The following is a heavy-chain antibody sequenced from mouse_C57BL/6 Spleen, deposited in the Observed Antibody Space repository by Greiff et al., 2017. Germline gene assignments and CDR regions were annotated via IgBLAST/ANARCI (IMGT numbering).Heavy chain of an antibody. V-gene: IGHV1-64*01. Sequence: VQLQQPGAELVKPGASVKLSCKASGYTFTSYWMHWVKQRPGQGLEWIGMIHPNSGSTNYNEKFKSKATLTVDKSSITAYMQLSSLTSEDSAVYYCARSITTVVAPFAYWGQGTLVTVSA. CDR2: IHPNSGST. CDR1: GYTFTSYW. D-gene: IGHD1-1*01. CDR3: ARSITTVVAPFAY. J-gene: IGHJ3*01.